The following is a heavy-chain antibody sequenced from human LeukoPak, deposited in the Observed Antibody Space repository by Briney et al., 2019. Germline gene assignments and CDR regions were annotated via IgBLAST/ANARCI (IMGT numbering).Heavy chain of an antibody. CDR3: ARHYKSTRTTAFDY. D-gene: IGHD1-1*01. CDR1: GDSISPYY. V-gene: IGHV4-59*08. Sequence: SETLSLTCTVSGDSISPYYWSWRRQSPGKGLEWIGYVHYSGSTKYNPSLKSRVTISLDTSKNQFSLRLSSVSAADTAVYYCARHYKSTRTTAFDYWGQGTLVTVSA. J-gene: IGHJ4*02. CDR2: VHYSGST.